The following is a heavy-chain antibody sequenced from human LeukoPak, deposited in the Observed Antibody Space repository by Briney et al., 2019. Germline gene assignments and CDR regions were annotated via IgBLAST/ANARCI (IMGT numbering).Heavy chain of an antibody. CDR2: IYYSGST. Sequence: SETLSLTCTVSGGSISSSSYYWGWIRQPPGKGLEWIGSIYYSGSTYYNPSLKSRVTIPVDTSKNQFSLKLSSVTAADTAVYYCARSRGSGSTIWNFDLWGCGTLVTVSS. V-gene: IGHV4-39*07. J-gene: IGHJ2*01. CDR3: ARSRGSGSTIWNFDL. CDR1: GGSISSSSYY. D-gene: IGHD3-22*01.